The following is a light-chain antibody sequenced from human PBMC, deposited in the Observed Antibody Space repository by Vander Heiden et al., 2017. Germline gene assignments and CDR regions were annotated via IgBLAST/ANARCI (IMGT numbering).Light chain of an antibody. CDR3: CSYSGTLTLNWL. V-gene: IGLV2-11*01. CDR1: SSDIGAYSY. J-gene: IGLJ2*01. CDR2: DLN. Sequence: QSALTQPRSVSGSPGQSVTISCTGTSSDIGAYSYVSWYQQYPGKAPKLIIFDLNQRPSGVPARISGSKSGNTAYLTIAGLRPEDEADYHCCSYSGTLTLNWLFGGGTKLTVL.